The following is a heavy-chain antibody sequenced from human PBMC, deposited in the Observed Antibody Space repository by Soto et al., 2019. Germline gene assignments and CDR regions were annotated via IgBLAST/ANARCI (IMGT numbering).Heavy chain of an antibody. CDR2: IYYSGGT. J-gene: IGHJ5*02. Sequence: QVQLQESGPGLVKPSQTLSLTCTVSGGSISSGGYYWSWIRQHPGKGVEWIGYIYYSGGTYYNPSLKRRVTIPVDTSKNQFSLKLSSVTAADTAVYYCAREAYSSSPYATWGQGTLVTVSS. D-gene: IGHD6-13*01. CDR1: GGSISSGGYY. CDR3: AREAYSSSPYAT. V-gene: IGHV4-31*03.